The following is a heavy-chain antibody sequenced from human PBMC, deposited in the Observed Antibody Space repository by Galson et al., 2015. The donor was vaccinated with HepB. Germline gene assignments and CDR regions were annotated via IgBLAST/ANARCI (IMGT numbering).Heavy chain of an antibody. D-gene: IGHD6-13*01. CDR2: ISSNGNTI. CDR1: GFSFSTYD. CDR3: ARDYSSTWVRAFDY. J-gene: IGHJ4*02. Sequence: SLRLSCAASGFSFSTYDMNWVRQVPGKGLEWISYISSNGNTIYYADSVKGRFTISRDNTRNSLYLQMNSLRGEDTAVYYCARDYSSTWVRAFDYWGQGTLVTVSS. V-gene: IGHV3-48*03.